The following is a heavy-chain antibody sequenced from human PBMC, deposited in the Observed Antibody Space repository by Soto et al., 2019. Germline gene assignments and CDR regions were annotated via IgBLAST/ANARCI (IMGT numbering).Heavy chain of an antibody. Sequence: QVQLVESGGGVVQPGRSLRLSCAASGFTFSSYGMHWVRQAPGKGLEWVAVIWYDGSNKYYADSVKGRFTISRDNSKNTLYLQMNSLRAEDTAVYYCARGADCSGGSCYSDYYYGMYVWGQGTTVTVSS. CDR3: ARGADCSGGSCYSDYYYGMYV. V-gene: IGHV3-33*01. CDR1: GFTFSSYG. D-gene: IGHD2-15*01. CDR2: IWYDGSNK. J-gene: IGHJ6*02.